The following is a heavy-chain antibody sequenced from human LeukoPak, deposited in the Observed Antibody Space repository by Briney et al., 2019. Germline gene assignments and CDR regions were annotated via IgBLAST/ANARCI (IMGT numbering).Heavy chain of an antibody. Sequence: SETLSLTCTVSGGSISSYYWSWIRQPPGKGPEWIGYIYYSGSTNYNPSLKSRVTIPVDTSKNQFSLKLSSVTAADTAVYYCARAGGEWLVKGYFDLWGRGTLVTVSS. CDR2: IYYSGST. V-gene: IGHV4-59*01. CDR3: ARAGGEWLVKGYFDL. CDR1: GGSISSYY. D-gene: IGHD6-19*01. J-gene: IGHJ2*01.